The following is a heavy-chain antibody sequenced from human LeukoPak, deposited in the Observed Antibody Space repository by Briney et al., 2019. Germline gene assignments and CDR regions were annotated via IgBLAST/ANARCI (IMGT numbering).Heavy chain of an antibody. CDR3: ASSPWSPRLYNWFDP. CDR1: GSSISSGYY. Sequence: PSETLSLTCTVSGSSISSGYYWGWIRQPPGKGLEWIGSIYHSGNTYYNPSLKSRVTISVDTSKNQFSLKLSSVTAADTAVYYCASSPWSPRLYNWFDPWGQGTLVTVSS. CDR2: IYHSGNT. J-gene: IGHJ5*02. V-gene: IGHV4-38-2*02.